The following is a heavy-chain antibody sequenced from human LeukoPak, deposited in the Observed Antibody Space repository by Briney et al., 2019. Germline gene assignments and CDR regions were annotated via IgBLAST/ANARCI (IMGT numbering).Heavy chain of an antibody. CDR1: GFTFSSYW. J-gene: IGHJ6*02. D-gene: IGHD4-17*01. CDR2: INSDGSST. Sequence: GGSLRLSCAASGFTFSSYWMHWVRQAPGRGLVWVSRINSDGSSTSYAGSVKGRFTISRDNAKNSLYLQMNSLRAEDTALYCCAKDSTYDYGDYGAYGMDVWGQGTTVTVSS. CDR3: AKDSTYDYGDYGAYGMDV. V-gene: IGHV3-74*01.